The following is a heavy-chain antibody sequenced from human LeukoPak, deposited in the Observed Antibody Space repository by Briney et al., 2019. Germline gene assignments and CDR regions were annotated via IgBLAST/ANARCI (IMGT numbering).Heavy chain of an antibody. CDR3: ARTAFGMTTVTTRYYYYMDV. Sequence: PSETLSLTCTVSGGSISSGSYYWNWIRQPAGKRLEWIGRIYRSGSTNYNPSLKSRVTISVDTSKNQFSLKLSSVTAADTAVYYCARTAFGMTTVTTRYYYYMDVWGKGTTVTISS. CDR1: GGSISSGSYY. D-gene: IGHD4-17*01. J-gene: IGHJ6*03. V-gene: IGHV4-61*02. CDR2: IYRSGST.